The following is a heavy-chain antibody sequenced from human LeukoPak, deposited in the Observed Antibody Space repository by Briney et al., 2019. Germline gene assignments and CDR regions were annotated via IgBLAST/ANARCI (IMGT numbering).Heavy chain of an antibody. CDR2: INPNSGGT. CDR1: GYTFTGYY. CDR3: ARERESSGPSSLDP. Sequence: GASVKVSCKASGYTFTGYYMHWVRQAPGQGLEWMGWINPNSGGTNYAQKFQGRVTMTRDTSISTAYMELSRLRSDDTAVYYCARERESSGPSSLDPWGQGTLVTVSS. J-gene: IGHJ5*02. V-gene: IGHV1-2*02. D-gene: IGHD3-22*01.